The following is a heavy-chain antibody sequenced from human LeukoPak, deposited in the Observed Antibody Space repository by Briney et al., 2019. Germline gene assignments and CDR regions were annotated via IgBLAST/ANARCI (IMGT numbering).Heavy chain of an antibody. CDR2: MNPNSGNT. Sequence: ASVKVSCKASGYTFTSYDINWVRQATGQGLEWMGWMNPNSGNTGYAQKFQGRVTMTRNTSISTAYMELSSLGSEDTAVYYCARGRGYDILTGYYPPIDYWGQGTLVTVSS. V-gene: IGHV1-8*01. CDR1: GYTFTSYD. D-gene: IGHD3-9*01. J-gene: IGHJ4*02. CDR3: ARGRGYDILTGYYPPIDY.